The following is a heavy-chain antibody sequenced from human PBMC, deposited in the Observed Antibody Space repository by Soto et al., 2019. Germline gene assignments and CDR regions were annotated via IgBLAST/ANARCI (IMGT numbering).Heavy chain of an antibody. J-gene: IGHJ6*02. V-gene: IGHV3-74*01. CDR2: INSDGSST. Sequence: WWCLGLSCAACGLSLCSYWVPGVLQATGKGLVWVSRINSDGSSTSYAESVKGRFTISRDNAKNTLYLQVNRLRAEDTAVYYCARAGESTSYPLNYYNPGMDIWGQETTLTVSS. CDR3: ARAGESTSYPLNYYNPGMDI. D-gene: IGHD2-2*01. CDR1: GLSLCSYW.